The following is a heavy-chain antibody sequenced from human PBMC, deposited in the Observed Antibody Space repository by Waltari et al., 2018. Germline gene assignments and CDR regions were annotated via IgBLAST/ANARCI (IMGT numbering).Heavy chain of an antibody. V-gene: IGHV1-24*01. CDR2: FDPEDGET. CDR1: GYTLTELS. J-gene: IGHJ4*02. D-gene: IGHD3-16*02. CDR3: ATGIWGVINDY. Sequence: QVQLVQSGAEVKKPGASVKVSCKVSGYTLTELSMHWVRKTPGKGLEWMGGFDPEDGETIYAQKFQGRVTMTDDTATETADRELSSLGSEDTAVYYCATGIWGVINDYWGQGTLVTVSA.